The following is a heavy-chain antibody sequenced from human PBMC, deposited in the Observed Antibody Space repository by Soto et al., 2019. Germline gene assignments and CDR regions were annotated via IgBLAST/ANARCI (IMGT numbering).Heavy chain of an antibody. CDR3: TRLGDGYNYGRLYYFDY. CDR1: GVTFSGSA. J-gene: IGHJ4*02. CDR2: IRSKANSYAT. V-gene: IGHV3-73*01. Sequence: GGSLRLSCAASGVTFSGSAMHWVRQASGNGLEWVGRIRSKANSYATAYAASVKGRFTISRDDSKNTAYLQMNSLKTEDTAVYYCTRLGDGYNYGRLYYFDYWGQGTLVTVSS. D-gene: IGHD5-12*01.